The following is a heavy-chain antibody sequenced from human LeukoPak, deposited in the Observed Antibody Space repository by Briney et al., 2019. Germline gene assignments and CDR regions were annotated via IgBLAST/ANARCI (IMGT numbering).Heavy chain of an antibody. CDR2: IYGGNGNT. CDR1: GFTFTSSA. Sequence: ASVKVSCKASGFTFTSSAVRWVRQARGQRLEWMGWIYGGNGNTKYSQKFQGRVSITRDTSASTVYMELSSLGSEDTAVYYCARGWGGDCYHVHWGQGTLVTVSS. V-gene: IGHV1-3*01. J-gene: IGHJ4*02. CDR3: ARGWGGDCYHVH. D-gene: IGHD2-21*02.